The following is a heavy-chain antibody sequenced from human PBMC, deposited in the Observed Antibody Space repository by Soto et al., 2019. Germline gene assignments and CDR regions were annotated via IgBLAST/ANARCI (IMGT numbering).Heavy chain of an antibody. Sequence: ASVKVSCKASGSTFTRSYIHWVRQAPGQGPEWMGIISPGGDRTDYEQKFQGRLTMTRNTFTSTVYMELRSLRSEDTAVYYCARVGVVVAVDFDYWGQGTLVTVSS. V-gene: IGHV1-46*01. CDR1: GSTFTRSY. CDR2: ISPGGDRT. J-gene: IGHJ4*02. CDR3: ARVGVVVAVDFDY. D-gene: IGHD2-15*01.